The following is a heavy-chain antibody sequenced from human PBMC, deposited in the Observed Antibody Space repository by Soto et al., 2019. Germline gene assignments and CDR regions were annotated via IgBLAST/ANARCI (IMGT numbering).Heavy chain of an antibody. J-gene: IGHJ3*02. Sequence: GASVKVSCKASGYTFTSYDINWVRQATGQGLEWMGWMNPNSGNTGYAQKFQGRVTMTRNTSISTAYMELSSPRSEDTAVYYCARAKSSGGDAFDIWGQGTMVTVSS. CDR3: ARAKSSGGDAFDI. V-gene: IGHV1-8*01. D-gene: IGHD6-19*01. CDR1: GYTFTSYD. CDR2: MNPNSGNT.